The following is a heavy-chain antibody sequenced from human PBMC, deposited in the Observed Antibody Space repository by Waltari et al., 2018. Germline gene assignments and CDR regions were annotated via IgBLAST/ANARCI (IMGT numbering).Heavy chain of an antibody. J-gene: IGHJ5*02. CDR1: GFPIGSEYY. CDR2: TYHSGSA. CDR3: ARLSPYTSSGDFFDP. D-gene: IGHD2-21*02. V-gene: IGHV4-38-2*01. Sequence: QMKLLESGPRLVKPSETLSLTCSVSGFPIGSEYYWAWVRQSPGEGLVWIGSTYHSGSADYNPSLKGRVTISVDTSKNQFSLKLTSVTVADSGVYYCARLSPYTSSGDFFDPWGQGALVTVSS.